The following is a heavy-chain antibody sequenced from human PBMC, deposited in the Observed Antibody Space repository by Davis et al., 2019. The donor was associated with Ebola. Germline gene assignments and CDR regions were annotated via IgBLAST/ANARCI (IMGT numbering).Heavy chain of an antibody. Sequence: MPSETLSLTCTVSGGSIGTYYWSWIRQPSGKGLEWIGCIDYTGSTNHNPSLKSRVTISIDTSKNQFSLKLSSVTAADTAVYYCVRGDGRFDYWGQGALVTVSS. CDR1: GGSIGTYY. CDR2: IDYTGST. V-gene: IGHV4-59*08. J-gene: IGHJ4*02. D-gene: IGHD5-24*01. CDR3: VRGDGRFDY.